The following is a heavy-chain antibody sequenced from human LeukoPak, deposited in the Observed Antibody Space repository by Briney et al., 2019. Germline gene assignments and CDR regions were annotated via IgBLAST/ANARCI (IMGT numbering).Heavy chain of an antibody. D-gene: IGHD2-2*01. V-gene: IGHV3-74*01. CDR1: GFTFSSYW. CDR2: INSDGSRT. CDR3: ARAGSVVVPAAMGFNDY. Sequence: GGPLRLPCAASGFTFSSYWMHWVRQAPGKGLVWVSRINSDGSRTSYAESVKGRFTISRDKAKNTLYLQMNSLRAEDTAVYYCARAGSVVVPAAMGFNDYWGQGTLVTVSS. J-gene: IGHJ4*02.